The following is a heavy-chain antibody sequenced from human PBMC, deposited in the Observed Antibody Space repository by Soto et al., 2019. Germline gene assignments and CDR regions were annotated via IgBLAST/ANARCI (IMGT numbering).Heavy chain of an antibody. D-gene: IGHD3-9*01. J-gene: IGHJ4*02. V-gene: IGHV3-30-3*01. Sequence: PGGSLRLSCAASDFSFSSYAMHWIRQAPGKGLEWLAVISFDGNIIQYADSVKGRFIISRDNSKNTLYLQMNGLRGDDTAVYYCARTFDTITYYFDYWGQGTLVTVSS. CDR3: ARTFDTITYYFDY. CDR1: DFSFSSYA. CDR2: ISFDGNII.